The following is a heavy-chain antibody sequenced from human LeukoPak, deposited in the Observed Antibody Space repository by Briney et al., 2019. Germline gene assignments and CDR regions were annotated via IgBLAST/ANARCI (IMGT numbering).Heavy chain of an antibody. D-gene: IGHD2-2*02. V-gene: IGHV3-11*01. CDR1: GFTFSDYY. Sequence: GGSLRLSCAASGFTFSDYYMSWIRQAPGKGLEWVSYISSSGSTIYYADSVKGRFTISRDNAKNSLYLQMNSLRAEDTAVYYCATAKPPAAIIWFDPWGQGTLVTVSS. CDR2: ISSSGSTI. CDR3: ATAKPPAAIIWFDP. J-gene: IGHJ5*02.